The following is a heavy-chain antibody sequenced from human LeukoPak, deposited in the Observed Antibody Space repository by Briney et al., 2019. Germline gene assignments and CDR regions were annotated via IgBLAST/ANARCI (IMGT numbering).Heavy chain of an antibody. V-gene: IGHV4-61*02. CDR3: AAQWLERGVY. CDR2: IYTSGST. CDR1: GGSISSGSYY. Sequence: SQTLSLTCTVSGGSISSGSYYWSWIRQPAGKGLEWIGRIYTSGSTNYNPSLKSRVTISVDTSKNQFSLKLSSVTAADTAVYYCAAQWLERGVYWGQGTLVTVSS. J-gene: IGHJ4*02. D-gene: IGHD6-19*01.